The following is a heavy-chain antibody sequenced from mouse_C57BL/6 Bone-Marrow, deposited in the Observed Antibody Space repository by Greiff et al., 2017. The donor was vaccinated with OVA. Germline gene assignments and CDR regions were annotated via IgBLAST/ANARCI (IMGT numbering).Heavy chain of an antibody. V-gene: IGHV5-16*01. CDR3: ARDLTTTVVARGHWYFDV. CDR2: INYDGSST. Sequence: EVQRVESEGGLVQPGSSMKLSCTASGFTFSDYYMAWVRQVPEKGLEWVANINYDGSSTYYLDSLKSRFIISRDNAKNILYLQMSSLKSEDTATYYCARDLTTTVVARGHWYFDVWGTGTTVTVSS. CDR1: GFTFSDYY. J-gene: IGHJ1*03. D-gene: IGHD1-1*01.